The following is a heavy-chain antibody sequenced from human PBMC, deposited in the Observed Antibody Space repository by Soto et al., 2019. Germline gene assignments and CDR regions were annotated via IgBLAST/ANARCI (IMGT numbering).Heavy chain of an antibody. D-gene: IGHD2-21*02. V-gene: IGHV4-31*03. Sequence: QVQLQESGPGLVKPSQTLSLTCIVSGDSISTGGYYWTWIRLHPGTGLEWIGHIYSSGTTSYNPSLRCRVAMSVDTSQHQFSLTLSSETAADTAVFYCARVNESGGDARPPYSWSDPWGQGTLVTVSS. CDR1: GDSISTGGYY. CDR3: ARVNESGGDARPPYSWSDP. J-gene: IGHJ5*02. CDR2: IYSSGTT.